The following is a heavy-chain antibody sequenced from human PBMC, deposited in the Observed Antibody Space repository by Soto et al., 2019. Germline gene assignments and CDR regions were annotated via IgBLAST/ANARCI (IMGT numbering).Heavy chain of an antibody. V-gene: IGHV4-61*01. Sequence: LSLTCTVSGGSVSSGSYYWSWIRQPPGKGLEWIGYIYYSGSTNYNPSLKSRVTISVDTSKNQFSLKLSSVTAADTAVYYCARAGGYYYYYGMDVWGQGTTVTVSS. J-gene: IGHJ6*02. CDR1: GGSVSSGSYY. D-gene: IGHD3-16*01. CDR3: ARAGGYYYYYGMDV. CDR2: IYYSGST.